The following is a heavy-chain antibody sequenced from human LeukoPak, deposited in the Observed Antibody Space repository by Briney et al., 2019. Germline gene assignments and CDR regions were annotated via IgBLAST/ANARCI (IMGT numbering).Heavy chain of an antibody. J-gene: IGHJ6*03. V-gene: IGHV4-34*01. Sequence: SETLSLTRAVYGGSFSGYYWSWIRQPPGKGLEWIGEINHSGSTNYNPSLKSRVTISVDTSKNHFSLQLSSVTAADTAVYYCARSLTVYYYYYMDVWGKGTTVTISS. CDR1: GGSFSGYY. CDR3: ARSLTVYYYYYMDV. CDR2: INHSGST. D-gene: IGHD4-17*01.